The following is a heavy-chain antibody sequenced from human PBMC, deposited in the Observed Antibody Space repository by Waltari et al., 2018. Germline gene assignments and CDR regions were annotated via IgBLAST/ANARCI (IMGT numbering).Heavy chain of an antibody. CDR1: GYTFTSYD. D-gene: IGHD3-3*01. Sequence: QVQLVQSGAEVKKPGASVKVSCKASGYTFTSYDINWVRQATGQGFEWMVWMNPRSGNTGYAQKFQGRVTITRNTSISTAYMERSSLRSEDTAVYYCARGDDFWGGLDYWGQGTLVTVSS. J-gene: IGHJ4*02. CDR3: ARGDDFWGGLDY. CDR2: MNPRSGNT. V-gene: IGHV1-8*03.